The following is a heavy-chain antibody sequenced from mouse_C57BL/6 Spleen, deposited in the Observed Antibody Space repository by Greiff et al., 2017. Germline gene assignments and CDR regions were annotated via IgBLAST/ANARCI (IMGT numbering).Heavy chain of an antibody. CDR2: ISGGGGNT. V-gene: IGHV5-9*01. J-gene: IGHJ3*01. CDR1: GFTFSSYT. CDR3: ARHYYSNYEFAY. D-gene: IGHD2-5*01. Sequence: EVQLVESGGGLVKPGGSLKLSCAASGFTFSSYTMSWVRQTPEKRLEWVATISGGGGNTYYPDSVKGRFTISRDNAKNTLYLQMSSLRSEDTALYYCARHYYSNYEFAYWGQGTLVTVSA.